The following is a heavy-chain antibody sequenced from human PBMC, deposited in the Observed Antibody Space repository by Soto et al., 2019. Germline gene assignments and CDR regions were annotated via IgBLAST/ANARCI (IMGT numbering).Heavy chain of an antibody. CDR3: ARVHSSGWSYWFDP. Sequence: PSETLSLTCTVSGGSISSYYWSWIRQPPGKGLEWIGYIYYSGSTNYNPSLKSRVTISVDTSKNQFSLKLSSVTAADTAVYYCARVHSSGWSYWFDPWGQGTLVTVSS. V-gene: IGHV4-59*08. CDR2: IYYSGST. CDR1: GGSISSYY. J-gene: IGHJ5*02. D-gene: IGHD6-19*01.